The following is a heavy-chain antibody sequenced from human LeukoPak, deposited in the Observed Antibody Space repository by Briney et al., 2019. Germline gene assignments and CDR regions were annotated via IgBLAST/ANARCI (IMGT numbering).Heavy chain of an antibody. Sequence: GGSLRLSCAASGFSFSNHAMNWVRQAPGRGLEWVSVISGSGESEFYADSVKGRCTISRDNSKNILYLQMRNLRAEDTAIYCCPKDQPDYFDVIGSYLDPWGQGTLVTVSS. J-gene: IGHJ5*02. CDR1: GFSFSNHA. CDR3: PKDQPDYFDVIGSYLDP. V-gene: IGHV3-23*01. D-gene: IGHD3-22*01. CDR2: ISGSGESE.